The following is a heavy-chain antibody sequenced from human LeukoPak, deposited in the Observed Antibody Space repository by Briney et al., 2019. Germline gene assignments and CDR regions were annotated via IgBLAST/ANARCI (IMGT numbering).Heavy chain of an antibody. V-gene: IGHV4-38-2*02. CDR1: GYSINSGYY. CDR2: IYRSGST. J-gene: IGHJ6*03. Sequence: SETLSLTCTVSGYSINSGYYWVWIRQPPGKGQEWTGSIYRSGSTNYNPSLKSRVTISVDTSKNQFSLKVSSVTAADTAVYYCARGDCSGSICYSPMDVWGTGTTVTVSS. CDR3: ARGDCSGSICYSPMDV. D-gene: IGHD2-21*01.